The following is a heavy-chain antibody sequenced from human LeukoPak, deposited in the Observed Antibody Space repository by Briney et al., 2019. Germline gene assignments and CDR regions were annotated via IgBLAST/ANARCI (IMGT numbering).Heavy chain of an antibody. Sequence: GGSLRLSCVVSGLTFSSYAISWVRQATGKGLDWVSAISASGGSTYCADSVKGRFTISRDNSKNTVYLQLNSLRREDTAIYYCAPNWNLDYWGQGSLVTVSS. CDR3: APNWNLDY. V-gene: IGHV3-23*01. CDR2: ISASGGST. D-gene: IGHD1-1*01. CDR1: GLTFSSYA. J-gene: IGHJ4*02.